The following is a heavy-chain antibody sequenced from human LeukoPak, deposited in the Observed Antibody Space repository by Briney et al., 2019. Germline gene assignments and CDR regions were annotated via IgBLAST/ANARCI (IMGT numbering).Heavy chain of an antibody. CDR3: ARTPTNYYDSSGYYFDY. CDR2: IYYSGST. D-gene: IGHD3-22*01. V-gene: IGHV4-59*08. Sequence: SETLSLTCTVSGGSISSYYWSWIRQPPGKGLEWIGYIYYSGSTNYNPSLKSRVTISVDTSKNQFSLELSSVTAADTAVYYCARTPTNYYDSSGYYFDYWGQGTLVTVSS. J-gene: IGHJ4*02. CDR1: GGSISSYY.